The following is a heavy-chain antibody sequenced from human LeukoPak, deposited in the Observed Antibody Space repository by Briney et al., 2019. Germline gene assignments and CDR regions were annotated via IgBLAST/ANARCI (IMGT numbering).Heavy chain of an antibody. CDR2: IYYSGTT. V-gene: IGHV4-59*01. Sequence: PSETLSLTCTVSGGSISSYYWSWIRQPPGKGLEWIGYIYYSGTTNYSPSLKSRVTISVDTSENHFSLKLNSVTAADMAVYYCARSGSIAAVFDYWGQGTLVTVSS. D-gene: IGHD6-13*01. CDR3: ARSGSIAAVFDY. CDR1: GGSISSYY. J-gene: IGHJ4*02.